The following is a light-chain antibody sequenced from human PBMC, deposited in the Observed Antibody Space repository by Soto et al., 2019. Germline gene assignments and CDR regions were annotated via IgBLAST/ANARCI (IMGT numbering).Light chain of an antibody. J-gene: IGLJ3*02. CDR3: SSYTSSSTQV. CDR1: GSDVGGYDY. Sequence: QSALTQPASVSGSPGQSITISCTGTGSDVGGYDYVSWYQHHPGKAPKLMIYEVSNRPSGVSNRFSGSKSGNTASLTISGLQAEDEADYYCSSYTSSSTQVFGGGTKLTVL. CDR2: EVS. V-gene: IGLV2-14*01.